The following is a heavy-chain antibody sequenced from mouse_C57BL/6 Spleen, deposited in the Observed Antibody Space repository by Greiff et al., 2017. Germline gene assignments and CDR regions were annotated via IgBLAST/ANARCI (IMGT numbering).Heavy chain of an antibody. CDR2: INYDGSST. J-gene: IGHJ4*01. CDR1: GFTFSDYY. V-gene: IGHV5-16*01. CDR3: ARVGYYGSSDAMDY. D-gene: IGHD1-1*01. Sequence: EVQVVESEGGLVQPGSSMKLSCTASGFTFSDYYMAWVRQVPEKGLEWVANINYDGSSTYYLDSLKSRFIISRDNAKNILYLQMSSLKSEDTATYYCARVGYYGSSDAMDYWGQGTSVTVSS.